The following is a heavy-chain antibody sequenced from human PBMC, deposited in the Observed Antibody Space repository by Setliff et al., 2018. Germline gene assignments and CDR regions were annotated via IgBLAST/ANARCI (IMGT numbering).Heavy chain of an antibody. Sequence: ESGPTLVNPTETLTLTCSLSGVSPSASGVGVGWIRQPPGKALEWLALMFWNGGERYNPSLSSRLSIAEDTSRNEVVLTLINLDPLDTATYYCAHRQLGSAAAGASFDFWGRGTLVTVSS. V-gene: IGHV2-5*01. CDR1: GVSPSASGVG. D-gene: IGHD6-13*01. CDR2: MFWNGGE. J-gene: IGHJ4*02. CDR3: AHRQLGSAAAGASFDF.